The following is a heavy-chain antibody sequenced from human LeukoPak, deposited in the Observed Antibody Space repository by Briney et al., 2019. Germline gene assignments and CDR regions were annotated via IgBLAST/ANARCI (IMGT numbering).Heavy chain of an antibody. J-gene: IGHJ6*03. V-gene: IGHV3-20*04. D-gene: IGHD3-3*01. CDR1: GFTFINAW. Sequence: GGSLRLSCAASGFTFINAWMNWVRQAPGKGLEWVSGINWNGGSTGYADSVKGRFTISRDNAKNSLYLQMNSLRAEDTALYYCARGGITIFGVVIYMDVWGKGTTVTVSS. CDR2: INWNGGST. CDR3: ARGGITIFGVVIYMDV.